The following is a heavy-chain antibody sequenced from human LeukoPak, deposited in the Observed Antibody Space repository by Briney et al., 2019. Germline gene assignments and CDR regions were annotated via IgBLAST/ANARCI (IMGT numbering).Heavy chain of an antibody. CDR1: GYIFTNYF. CDR3: ARGPIGAPDYYFDY. CDR2: INCDEGTA. D-gene: IGHD3-10*01. Sequence: ASVKVSCKASGYIFTNYFMHWVRQDPVRGLQWMGIINCDEGTATYAQEFRGRVTMTEDTSTDTAYMELSSLRSEDTAVYFCARGPIGAPDYYFDYWGQGTLVTVSS. J-gene: IGHJ4*02. V-gene: IGHV1-46*01.